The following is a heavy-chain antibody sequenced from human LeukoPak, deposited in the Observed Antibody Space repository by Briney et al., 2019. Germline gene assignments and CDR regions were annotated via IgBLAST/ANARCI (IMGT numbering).Heavy chain of an antibody. D-gene: IGHD3-22*01. Sequence: PSETLSLTCTVSGGSIGSYYWSWIRQPPGKGLEWIGNIYDSGSTNYNPSLKSRVTISVDTSKNQCSLKLSSVTAADTAVYYCARQSISGSSLSYFDYWGRGTLVNVSS. CDR1: GGSIGSYY. CDR3: ARQSISGSSLSYFDY. V-gene: IGHV4-59*01. CDR2: IYDSGST. J-gene: IGHJ4*02.